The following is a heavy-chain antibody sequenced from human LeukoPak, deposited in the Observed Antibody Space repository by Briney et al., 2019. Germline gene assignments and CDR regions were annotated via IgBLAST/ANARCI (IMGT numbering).Heavy chain of an antibody. J-gene: IGHJ4*02. V-gene: IGHV3-49*04. CDR1: GFTFGDYA. D-gene: IGHD1-26*01. Sequence: PGGPLRLSCTASGFTFGDYAMSWVRQAPGKGLEWVGFIRSKAYGGTTEYAASVKGRFTISRDDSKSIAYLQMNSLKTEDTAVYYCTRVQVGSSYYFDYWGQGTLVTVSS. CDR2: IRSKAYGGTT. CDR3: TRVQVGSSYYFDY.